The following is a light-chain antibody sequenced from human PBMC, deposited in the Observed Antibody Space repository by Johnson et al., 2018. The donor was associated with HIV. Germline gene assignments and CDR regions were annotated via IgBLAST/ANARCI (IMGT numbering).Light chain of an antibody. CDR1: TSNFENNY. V-gene: IGLV1-51*01. J-gene: IGLJ1*01. CDR3: GTWDSGLRTAF. Sequence: QAVLTQPTSVAAAPGQKVTISCSGNTSNFENNYVSWYVQLPRTAPRLLIYDNNRRTSGISERVSGSKSGTSDTMGINGLQTGDEADYYCGTWDSGLRTAFFGTGTKVTVL. CDR2: DNN.